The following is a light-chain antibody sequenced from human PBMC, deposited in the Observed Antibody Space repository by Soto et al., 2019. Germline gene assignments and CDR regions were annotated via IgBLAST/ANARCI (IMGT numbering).Light chain of an antibody. CDR1: QSVSNN. V-gene: IGKV3-15*01. CDR2: GAS. CDR3: QQSNNWPWT. J-gene: IGKJ1*01. Sequence: EIVLTQSPGTLSLSPGEIATLSCRASQSVSNNYLAWYQQKPGQAPRLLIYGASTRATDIPARFSGSGSGTDFTLTVSSLQSEDFAVYYCQQSNNWPWTFGQGTKVDIK.